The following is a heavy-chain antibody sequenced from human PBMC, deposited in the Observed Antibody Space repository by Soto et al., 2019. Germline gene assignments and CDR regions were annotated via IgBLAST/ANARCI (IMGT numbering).Heavy chain of an antibody. J-gene: IGHJ4*02. D-gene: IGHD5-12*01. Sequence: QLQLQESGPGLVRPSETLSLTCTVSGVSISSHGYFWGWIRQPPGKGLEWIGMISYSGSTYYSPSLKSRVTISAETSKNQLSLRLSSVTAADTAVFHCMNYNSGWKYWGQGTVVTVSS. V-gene: IGHV4-39*01. CDR1: GVSISSHGYF. CDR2: ISYSGST. CDR3: MNYNSGWKY.